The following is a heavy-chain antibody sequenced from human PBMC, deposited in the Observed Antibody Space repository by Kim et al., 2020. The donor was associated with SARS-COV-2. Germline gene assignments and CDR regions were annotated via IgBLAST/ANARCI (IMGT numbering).Heavy chain of an antibody. CDR1: GGSISSSSYY. D-gene: IGHD3-3*01. CDR3: ASNLFSITIFGVVTRYFDY. CDR2: IYYIGST. J-gene: IGHJ4*02. V-gene: IGHV4-39*01. Sequence: SETLSLTCTVSGGSISSSSYYWGWIRQPPGKGLEWIGSIYYIGSTYYNPSLKSRVTISVDTSKNQFSLKLSSVTAADTAVYYCASNLFSITIFGVVTRYFDYWGQGTLVTVSS.